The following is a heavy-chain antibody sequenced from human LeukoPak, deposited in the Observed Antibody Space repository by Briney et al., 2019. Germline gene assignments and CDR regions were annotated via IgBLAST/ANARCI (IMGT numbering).Heavy chain of an antibody. V-gene: IGHV3-23*01. CDR1: GFTFRSYA. CDR3: ARTHINGWCFDS. J-gene: IGHJ5*01. CDR2: ITFNGGNT. Sequence: GGSLRLSCAASGFTFRSYAMSGLRQAPGKGLEWVSIITFNGGNTYYGSMKGRVTISRDNSKNRLYLQMSSLRAEDTAVYYCARTHINGWCFDSWGQGILVTVSS. D-gene: IGHD6-19*01.